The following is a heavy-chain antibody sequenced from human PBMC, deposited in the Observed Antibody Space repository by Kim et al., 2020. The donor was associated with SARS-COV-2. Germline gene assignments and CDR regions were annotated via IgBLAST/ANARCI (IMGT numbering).Heavy chain of an antibody. CDR3: ARDGGTMIVVVTGSFDY. Sequence: QGRVTMTRETSTSTVYMELSSLRSEDTAVYYCARDGGTMIVVVTGSFDYWGQGTLVTVSS. D-gene: IGHD3-22*01. V-gene: IGHV1-46*01. J-gene: IGHJ4*02.